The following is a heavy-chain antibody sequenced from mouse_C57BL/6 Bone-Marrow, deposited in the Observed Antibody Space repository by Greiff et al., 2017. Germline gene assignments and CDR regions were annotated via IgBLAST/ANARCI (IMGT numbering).Heavy chain of an antibody. CDR1: GYAFSSSW. CDR3: ARWKYYGSSYWYFDV. D-gene: IGHD1-1*01. CDR2: IYPGVGNT. J-gene: IGHJ1*03. V-gene: IGHV1-82*01. Sequence: QVQLQQSGPELVKPGASVTISCKASGYAFSSSWMNWVKQRPGKGLEWIGRIYPGVGNTNYNGKFKGNATLTADKSSSTAYMQLSSLTSEDSAVYFCARWKYYGSSYWYFDVWGTGTTVTVSS.